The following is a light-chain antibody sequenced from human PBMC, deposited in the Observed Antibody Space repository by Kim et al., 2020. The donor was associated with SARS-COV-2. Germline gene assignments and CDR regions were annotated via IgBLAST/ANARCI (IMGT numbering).Light chain of an antibody. CDR1: SLRSYY. CDR2: GKN. CDR3: NSRDSNDNVV. Sequence: SSELTQDPAVSVALGQTVRITCQGDSLRSYYATWYQQKPGQAPIVVIYGKNNRPSGIPDRFSGSSSGNTASLTITGTQAGDEADYYGNSRDSNDNVVFGG. J-gene: IGLJ2*01. V-gene: IGLV3-19*01.